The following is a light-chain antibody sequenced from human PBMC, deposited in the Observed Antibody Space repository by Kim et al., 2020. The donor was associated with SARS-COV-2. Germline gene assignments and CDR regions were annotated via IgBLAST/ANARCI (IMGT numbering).Light chain of an antibody. V-gene: IGLV3-1*01. CDR1: KVGDKY. Sequence: QGQTASIPGSGDKVGDKYACWYQQKPGQSPVLVIYQDSKRPSGITERFSGSNSGNTATLTISGTQAMDEADYYCQAWDSSTAGVFGTGTKVTVL. J-gene: IGLJ1*01. CDR2: QDS. CDR3: QAWDSSTAGV.